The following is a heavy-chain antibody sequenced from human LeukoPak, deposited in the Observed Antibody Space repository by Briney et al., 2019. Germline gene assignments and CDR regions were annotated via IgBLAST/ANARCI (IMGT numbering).Heavy chain of an antibody. CDR1: GFTFDDYD. D-gene: IGHD2-15*01. J-gene: IGHJ4*02. Sequence: PGGSLRLSCAASGFTFDDYDMSWVRQAPGKGLEWVSNINWHGGSTNYADSVKGRFTISRDNAKSSLYLQMNSLRIEDTALYYCAQGGPMGRNWGQGTLVTVSS. CDR3: AQGGPMGRN. V-gene: IGHV3-20*04. CDR2: INWHGGST.